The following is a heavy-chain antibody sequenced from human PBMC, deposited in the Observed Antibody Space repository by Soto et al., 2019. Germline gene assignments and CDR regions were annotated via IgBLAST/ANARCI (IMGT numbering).Heavy chain of an antibody. D-gene: IGHD1-26*01. CDR2: IYHSGST. Sequence: SETLSLTCAVSGGSISSSNWWSWVRQPPGKGLEWIGYIYHSGSTYYNPSLKSRVTISVDRSKNQFSLKLSSVTAADTAVYYCARGPSGSYYVDYFDYWGQGTLVTVSS. CDR1: GGSISSSNW. V-gene: IGHV4-4*02. J-gene: IGHJ4*02. CDR3: ARGPSGSYYVDYFDY.